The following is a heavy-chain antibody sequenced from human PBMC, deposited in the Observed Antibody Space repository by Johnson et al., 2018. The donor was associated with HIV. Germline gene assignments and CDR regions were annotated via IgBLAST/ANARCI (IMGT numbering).Heavy chain of an antibody. D-gene: IGHD2-2*01. V-gene: IGHV3-30*04. CDR2: ISYDGINK. CDR1: GFTFSSYA. CDR3: ARGKGASVGLDAFDI. J-gene: IGHJ3*02. Sequence: QVQLVESGGGLVKPGGSLRLSCAASGFTFSSYAMHWVRQAPGKGLEWVAVISYDGINKYYADSVKGRFTISRDNAKNFLYLQMNSLRVEDTALYFCARGKGASVGLDAFDIWGQGTMVTVSS.